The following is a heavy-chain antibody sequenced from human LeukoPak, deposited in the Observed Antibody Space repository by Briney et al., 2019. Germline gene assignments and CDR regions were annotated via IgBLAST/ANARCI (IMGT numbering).Heavy chain of an antibody. Sequence: SQTLSLTRAISGDSVSSNSVAWNWIRQSPSRGLEWLGRTYYRSKWYNDYAESVKSRINIKPDTSKNQFSLQLNSVTPEDTAVYYCARDQAGLDYWGQGTLVTVSS. D-gene: IGHD6-13*01. J-gene: IGHJ4*02. CDR3: ARDQAGLDY. V-gene: IGHV6-1*01. CDR1: GDSVSSNSVA. CDR2: TYYRSKWYN.